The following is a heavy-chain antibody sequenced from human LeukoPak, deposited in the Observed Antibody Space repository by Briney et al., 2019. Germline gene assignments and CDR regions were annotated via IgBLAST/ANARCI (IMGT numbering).Heavy chain of an antibody. CDR3: VRRRPRNWGFYFDS. V-gene: IGHV4-61*02. J-gene: IGHJ4*02. CDR2: IYTSGST. D-gene: IGHD7-27*01. CDR1: GGSISSGSYY. Sequence: PSETLSLTCTVSGGSISSGSYYWSWIRQPAGKGLEWIGRIYTSGSTNYNPSLKSRVTISVDTSKNQFSLKLSSVTAADTAVYYCVRRRPRNWGFYFDSWGQGKQVTVSS.